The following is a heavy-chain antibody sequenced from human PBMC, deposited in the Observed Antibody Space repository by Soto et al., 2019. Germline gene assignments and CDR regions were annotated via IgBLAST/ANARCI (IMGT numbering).Heavy chain of an antibody. CDR2: IYYSGST. V-gene: IGHV4-59*08. CDR1: GGSISSYY. D-gene: IGHD3-3*01. Sequence: QVQLQESGPGLVKPSETLSLTCTVSGGSISSYYWSWIRQPPGKGREWIGYIYYSGSTNYNPSLKRRVTISVDTSKNQFSLKQSSVTAADTAVYYCARLSIFGVVTPDAFDIWGQGTMVTVSS. CDR3: ARLSIFGVVTPDAFDI. J-gene: IGHJ3*02.